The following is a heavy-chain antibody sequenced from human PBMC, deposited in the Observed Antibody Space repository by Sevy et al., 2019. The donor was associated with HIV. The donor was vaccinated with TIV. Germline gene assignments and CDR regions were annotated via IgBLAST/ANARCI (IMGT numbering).Heavy chain of an antibody. D-gene: IGHD6-13*01. V-gene: IGHV3-30-3*01. CDR3: ATGGYSSSWPIDY. CDR2: ISYDGTKK. J-gene: IGHJ4*02. Sequence: GGSLRLSCVASGFIFSSYAMHWVRQVPGKGLEWVAVISYDGTKKYYADSVKGRFTISRDNSKNTLFLQMNSLRAEDTDVYYCATGGYSSSWPIDYWGQGTLVTVSS. CDR1: GFIFSSYA.